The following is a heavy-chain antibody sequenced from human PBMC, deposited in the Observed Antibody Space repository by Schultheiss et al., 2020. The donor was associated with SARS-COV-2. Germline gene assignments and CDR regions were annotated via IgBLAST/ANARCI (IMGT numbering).Heavy chain of an antibody. J-gene: IGHJ4*02. CDR2: IYSGGST. Sequence: GESLKISCAASGFTVSSNYMSWVRQAPGKGLEWVSVIYSGGSTYYADSVKGRFTISRDNSKNTLYLQMNSLRAEDTAVYYCARGLAAASLGYWGQGTLVTVSS. V-gene: IGHV3-66*01. D-gene: IGHD6-13*01. CDR3: ARGLAAASLGY. CDR1: GFTVSSNY.